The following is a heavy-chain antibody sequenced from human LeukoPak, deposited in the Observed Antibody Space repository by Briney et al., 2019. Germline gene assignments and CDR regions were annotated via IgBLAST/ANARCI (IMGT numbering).Heavy chain of an antibody. CDR1: GCSFTSYW. J-gene: IGHJ4*02. Sequence: GESLKISCKGSGCSFTSYWIGWLRQMPGKGLEWMGIIYPGDSDTSYSPSFQGQVTISADKSISTAYLQWSSLKASDTAMYYCARPGYYDSIGYWGQGTLVTVSS. CDR3: ARPGYYDSIGY. CDR2: IYPGDSDT. D-gene: IGHD3-22*01. V-gene: IGHV5-51*01.